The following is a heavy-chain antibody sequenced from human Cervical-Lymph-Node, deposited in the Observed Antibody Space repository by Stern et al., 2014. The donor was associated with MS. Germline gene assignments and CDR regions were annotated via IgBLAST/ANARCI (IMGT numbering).Heavy chain of an antibody. CDR1: GFSLTTSELG. Sequence: QITLKESGPTLVQPTETLTLTCTISGFSLTTSELGVGWIRQPPGKALEWLSLIYWDDDGRYRPYLRRRLTISKDTSKNQVVMTMTNMDPVDTATYYCARYSNYVRGFDYWGQGMLVTVSS. CDR3: ARYSNYVRGFDY. D-gene: IGHD4-11*01. J-gene: IGHJ4*02. V-gene: IGHV2-5*02. CDR2: IYWDDDG.